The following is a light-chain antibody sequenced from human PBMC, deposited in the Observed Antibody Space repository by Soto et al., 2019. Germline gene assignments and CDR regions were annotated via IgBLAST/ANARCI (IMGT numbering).Light chain of an antibody. CDR3: QQYNNWPPLT. V-gene: IGKV3-15*01. Sequence: EIVITQSPATLSVSPGERATLSCRASQSVSSNLAWYQQKPGQAPRILIYGASTRATGIPARFSGSGSGTEFTLTISSLQSEDFGVYYCQQYNNWPPLTFGGGNKVEIK. CDR1: QSVSSN. CDR2: GAS. J-gene: IGKJ4*01.